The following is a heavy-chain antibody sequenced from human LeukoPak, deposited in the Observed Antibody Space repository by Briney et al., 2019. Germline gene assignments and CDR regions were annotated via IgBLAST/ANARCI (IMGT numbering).Heavy chain of an antibody. CDR2: IYYSGST. CDR3: ASSPIQLWFDY. V-gene: IGHV4-59*12. Sequence: SETLSLTCTVSGGSISSYYWSWIRQPPGKGLEWIGYIYYSGSTNYNPSLKSRVTISVDKSKNQFSLKLSSVTAADTAVYYCASSPIQLWFDYWGQGTLVTVSS. D-gene: IGHD5-18*01. CDR1: GGSISSYY. J-gene: IGHJ4*02.